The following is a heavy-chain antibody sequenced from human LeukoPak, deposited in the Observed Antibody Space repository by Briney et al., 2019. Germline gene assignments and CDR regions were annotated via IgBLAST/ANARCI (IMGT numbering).Heavy chain of an antibody. J-gene: IGHJ6*02. D-gene: IGHD2-2*01. CDR3: TYCSSTSCYSYYGMDV. Sequence: SVKVSSKASGGTFSSYTISWVRQAPGQGLEWMGRIIPILGIANYAQKFQGRVTITADKSTSTAYMELSSLRSEDTAVYYCTYCSSTSCYSYYGMDVWGQGTTVTVSS. CDR2: IIPILGIA. CDR1: GGTFSSYT. V-gene: IGHV1-69*02.